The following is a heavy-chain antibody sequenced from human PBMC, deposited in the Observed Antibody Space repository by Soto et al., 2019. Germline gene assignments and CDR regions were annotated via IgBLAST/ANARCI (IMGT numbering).Heavy chain of an antibody. J-gene: IGHJ6*03. CDR2: ISAYNGNT. CDR1: GYTFTSYG. V-gene: IGHV1-18*01. D-gene: IGHD3-3*01. Sequence: ASVKVSCKASGYTFTSYGISWVRQAPGQELEWMGWISAYNGNTNYAQKLQGRVTMTTDTSTSTAYMELGSLRSDDTAVYYCARDPPYLVLRFLEWLPRRNYYYYMDVWGKGTTVTVSS. CDR3: ARDPPYLVLRFLEWLPRRNYYYYMDV.